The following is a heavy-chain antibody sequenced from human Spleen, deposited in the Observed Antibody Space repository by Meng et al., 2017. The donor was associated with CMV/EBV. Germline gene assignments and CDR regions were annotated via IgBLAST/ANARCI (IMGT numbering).Heavy chain of an antibody. CDR2: IHHSGST. Sequence: SETLSLTCTVSGGSISSGDYYWNWIRQPPGKGLECIGYIHHSGSTHYNPSLKSRVTISINTSKNQFSLKLRSVTAADTAVYSCAGSSGKYYPNNYWGQGTLVTVSS. CDR1: GGSISSGDYY. D-gene: IGHD3-10*01. V-gene: IGHV4-30-4*08. CDR3: AGSSGKYYPNNY. J-gene: IGHJ4*02.